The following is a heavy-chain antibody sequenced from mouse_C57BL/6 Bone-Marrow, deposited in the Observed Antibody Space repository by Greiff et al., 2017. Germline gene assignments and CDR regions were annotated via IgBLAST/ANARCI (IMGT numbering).Heavy chain of an antibody. D-gene: IGHD1-1*01. CDR2: IDPSDSYT. CDR1: GYTFTSYW. V-gene: IGHV1-59*01. J-gene: IGHJ1*03. CDR3: ALYYGSSYGYFDV. Sequence: QVQLQQPGAELVRPGTSVKLSCKASGYTFTSYWMHWVKQRPGQGLEWIGVIDPSDSYTNYNQKFKGKATLTVDTSSSTAYMQVSGLTSEDSAVYYCALYYGSSYGYFDVWGTGTTVTVSS.